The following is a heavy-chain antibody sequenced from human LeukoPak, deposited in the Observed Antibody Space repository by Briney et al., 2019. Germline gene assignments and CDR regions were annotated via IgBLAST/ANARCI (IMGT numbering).Heavy chain of an antibody. CDR1: GGSFSGYY. Sequence: SETLSLTCAVYGGSFSGYYWSWIRQPPGKGLEWIGEINHSGSTNYNPSLKSRVTISVDTSKNQFSLKLSSVTAADTAVYYCARMAYYDFWSGYSDYYMDVWGKGTTVTVSS. V-gene: IGHV4-34*01. D-gene: IGHD3-3*01. CDR2: INHSGST. CDR3: ARMAYYDFWSGYSDYYMDV. J-gene: IGHJ6*03.